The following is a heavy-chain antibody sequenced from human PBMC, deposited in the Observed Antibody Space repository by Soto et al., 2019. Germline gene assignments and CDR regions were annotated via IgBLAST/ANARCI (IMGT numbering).Heavy chain of an antibody. Sequence: GASVKVSCKASGYTFTSYGISWVRQVPGQGLEWIGWISAYNGNTNYAQKLQGRVTMTTDTSTSTAYMELRSLRSDDTAVYYCARETHYDILTGYYGYWGQGTLVTVSS. CDR1: GYTFTSYG. J-gene: IGHJ4*02. V-gene: IGHV1-18*01. CDR3: ARETHYDILTGYYGY. D-gene: IGHD3-9*01. CDR2: ISAYNGNT.